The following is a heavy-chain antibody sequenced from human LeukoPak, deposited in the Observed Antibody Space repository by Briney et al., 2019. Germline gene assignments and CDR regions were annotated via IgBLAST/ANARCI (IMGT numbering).Heavy chain of an antibody. CDR3: ARDGEYCSGGSCYRNWFDP. CDR1: GGTFSSYA. D-gene: IGHD2-15*01. J-gene: IGHJ5*02. CDR2: IIPILGIA. V-gene: IGHV1-69*04. Sequence: SVKVSCKASGGTFSSYAISWVRQAPGQGLEWMGRIIPILGIANYAQKFQGRVTITADKSTSTAYMELSSLRSGDTAVYYCARDGEYCSGGSCYRNWFDPWGQGTLVTVSS.